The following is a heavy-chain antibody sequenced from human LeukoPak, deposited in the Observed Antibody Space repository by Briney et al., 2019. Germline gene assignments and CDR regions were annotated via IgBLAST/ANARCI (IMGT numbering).Heavy chain of an antibody. CDR3: ARERELWFGELLGPFDY. V-gene: IGHV3-30*04. J-gene: IGHJ4*02. CDR1: GFTFSSYA. CDR2: IPYDGSNK. Sequence: GRSLRLSCAASGFTFSSYAMHWVRQAPGKGLEWVAVIPYDGSNKYYADSVKGRFTISRGNSKNTLYLQMNSLRAEDTAVYYCARERELWFGELLGPFDYWGQGTLVTVSS. D-gene: IGHD3-10*01.